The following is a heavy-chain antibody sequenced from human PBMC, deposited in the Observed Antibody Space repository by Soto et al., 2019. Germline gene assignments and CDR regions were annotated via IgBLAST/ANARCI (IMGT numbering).Heavy chain of an antibody. Sequence: SETLSLTCSVSGGSISGYYWSWIRQTPEKGLEWIGYIYYSGSTNYNPSLKSRVTILIDMSKNQFSLKLTSVTATDTAVYYCARATRGPSSGYYQLDYWGQGTLVTVSS. J-gene: IGHJ4*02. V-gene: IGHV4-59*08. CDR3: ARATRGPSSGYYQLDY. D-gene: IGHD3-22*01. CDR2: IYYSGST. CDR1: GGSISGYY.